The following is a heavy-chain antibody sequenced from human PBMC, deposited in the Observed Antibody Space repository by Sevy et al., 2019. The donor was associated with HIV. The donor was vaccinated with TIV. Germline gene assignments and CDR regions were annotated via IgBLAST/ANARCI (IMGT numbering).Heavy chain of an antibody. CDR1: GFTFSSYS. J-gene: IGHJ3*02. D-gene: IGHD2-15*01. CDR3: ARDQREGDCSGGSCYSDAFDI. Sequence: LSLTCAASGFTFSSYSMNWVRQAPGKGLEWVSSISSSSNYIYYADSVKGRFTISRDNAKNSLYLQMNSLRAEDTAVYYCARDQREGDCSGGSCYSDAFDIWGQGTMVTVSS. V-gene: IGHV3-21*01. CDR2: ISSSSNYI.